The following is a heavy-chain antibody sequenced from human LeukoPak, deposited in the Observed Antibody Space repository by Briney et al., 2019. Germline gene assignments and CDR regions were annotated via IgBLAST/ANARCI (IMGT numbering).Heavy chain of an antibody. CDR3: ARGHIVVPDY. V-gene: IGHV3-30-3*01. Sequence: GRSLRLSCAASGFTFSSYAMHWVRQAPGKGLEWVAVISYDGSNKYYADSVKGRFTISRDNSKNTLYLQMNSLRAEDTAVYYCARGHIVVPDYWGQGTLVTVSS. CDR1: GFTFSSYA. CDR2: ISYDGSNK. D-gene: IGHD2-15*01. J-gene: IGHJ4*02.